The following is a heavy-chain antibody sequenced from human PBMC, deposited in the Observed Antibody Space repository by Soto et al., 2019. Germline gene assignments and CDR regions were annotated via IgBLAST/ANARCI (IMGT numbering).Heavy chain of an antibody. CDR3: ARAPYYYDSSGYFDY. D-gene: IGHD3-22*01. CDR2: IYYSGST. Sequence: QLQLQESGPGLVKPSETLSLTCTVSGGSISSSSYYWGWIRPPPGKGLEWIGSIYYSGSTYYNPSLKSRVTISVDTSKNQFSLKLSSVTAADTAVYYCARAPYYYDSSGYFDYWGQGTLVTVSS. CDR1: GGSISSSSYY. J-gene: IGHJ4*02. V-gene: IGHV4-39*01.